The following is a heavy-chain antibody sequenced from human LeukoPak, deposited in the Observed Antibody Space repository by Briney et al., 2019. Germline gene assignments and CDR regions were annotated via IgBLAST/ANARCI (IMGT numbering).Heavy chain of an antibody. J-gene: IGHJ4*02. V-gene: IGHV3-21*01. Sequence: PGGSLRLSCAASGFTFDEYAMHWVRQAPGKGLEWVSSISSSSSYIYYADSVKGRFTISRDNAKNSLYLQMNSLRAEDTAVYYCARKSEYGSGSYNDYWGQGTLVTVSS. CDR1: GFTFDEYA. CDR2: ISSSSSYI. D-gene: IGHD3-10*01. CDR3: ARKSEYGSGSYNDY.